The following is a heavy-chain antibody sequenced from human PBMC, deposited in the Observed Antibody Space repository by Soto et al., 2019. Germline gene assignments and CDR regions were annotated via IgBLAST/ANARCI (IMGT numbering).Heavy chain of an antibody. D-gene: IGHD3-16*02. CDR3: ARDYPSFDY. Sequence: GGSLRLSCAASGLAVSTNYMCWVRQAPGKGLEWVSVIYPDGTTSYADSVKGRFTISRDNSENTLYLQMKSLGAEDTAVYYCARDYPSFDYWGQGTLVTVSS. J-gene: IGHJ4*02. CDR1: GLAVSTNY. V-gene: IGHV3-53*01. CDR2: IYPDGTT.